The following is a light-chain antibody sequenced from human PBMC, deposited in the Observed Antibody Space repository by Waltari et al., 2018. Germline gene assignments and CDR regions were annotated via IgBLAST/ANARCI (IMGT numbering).Light chain of an antibody. CDR3: QHLNSYPPLT. Sequence: DIQLTQSPSFLSASIGDRVTITCRASQGISTYVAWYQQKPGEAPKLLIYGASTLQSGVPSRFSGNGSGIEFTLTISSLQPEDFATYYCQHLNSYPPLTFGGGTKVEIK. J-gene: IGKJ4*01. CDR2: GAS. CDR1: QGISTY. V-gene: IGKV1-9*01.